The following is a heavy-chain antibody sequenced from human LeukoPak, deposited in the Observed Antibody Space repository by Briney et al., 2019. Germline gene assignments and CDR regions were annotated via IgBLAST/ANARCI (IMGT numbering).Heavy chain of an antibody. CDR2: ISGSVGGT. CDR3: ARLSSGWYTAYYFDY. Sequence: GGSLRLSCAASGFTFSSYAMSWVRQAPGKGLEWVSAISGSVGGTYYADSVKGRFTISRDNSKNTLYLQMNSLRAEDTAVYYCARLSSGWYTAYYFDYWGRGTLVTVSS. CDR1: GFTFSSYA. J-gene: IGHJ4*02. D-gene: IGHD6-19*01. V-gene: IGHV3-23*01.